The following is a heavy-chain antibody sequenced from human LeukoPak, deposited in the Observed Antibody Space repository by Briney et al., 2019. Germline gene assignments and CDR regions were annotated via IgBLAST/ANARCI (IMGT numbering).Heavy chain of an antibody. D-gene: IGHD5-18*01. J-gene: IGHJ4*02. CDR2: IIPIFGTA. CDR1: GGTFSSYA. Sequence: SVKVSCKASGGTFSSYAISWVRQAPGQGLEWMGRIIPIFGTANYAQKFQGRVTITTDESTSTAYMELSSLRSEDTAVYYCARDLDSAMATVYWGQETLVTVSS. V-gene: IGHV1-69*05. CDR3: ARDLDSAMATVY.